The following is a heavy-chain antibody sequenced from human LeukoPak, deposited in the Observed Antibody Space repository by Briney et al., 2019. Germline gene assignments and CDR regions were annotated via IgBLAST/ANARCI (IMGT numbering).Heavy chain of an antibody. V-gene: IGHV3-30*18. CDR1: RFSFSDYD. J-gene: IGHJ3*02. CDR2: ISSDGSRK. D-gene: IGHD1-1*01. Sequence: GGSLRLSCRASRFSFSDYDMHWVRQAPRKGLEWVAVISSDGSRKHYGDSVKGRFTISRDNSESTLFLQMNSLRTDDTSVYFCAKYAYNWNAPDGFDMWGQGTMVIVSS. CDR3: AKYAYNWNAPDGFDM.